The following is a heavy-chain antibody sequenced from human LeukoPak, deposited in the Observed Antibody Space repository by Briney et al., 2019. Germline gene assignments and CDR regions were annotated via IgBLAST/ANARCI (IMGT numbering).Heavy chain of an antibody. V-gene: IGHV4-61*08. Sequence: SETLSLTCTVSGASVGSAGYYWGWIRQPPGGGLEWIGYIYYISNTNYNPSLKSRVTMSVDPSKNQFSLKLNSVTTADTAVYYCARTQSQSGSYRYYFGYWGQGTLVTVSS. CDR1: GASVGSAGYY. CDR2: IYYISNT. D-gene: IGHD1-26*01. J-gene: IGHJ4*02. CDR3: ARTQSQSGSYRYYFGY.